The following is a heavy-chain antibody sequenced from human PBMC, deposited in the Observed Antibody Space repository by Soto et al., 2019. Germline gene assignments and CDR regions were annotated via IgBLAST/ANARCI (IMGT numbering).Heavy chain of an antibody. CDR2: ISGAGGTT. J-gene: IGHJ5*02. V-gene: IGHV3-23*01. Sequence: GGSLRLSCKASGFTFSTYSRNWVRQAPGKGLDWVASISGAGGTTYYADSVRGRFTVSRDNSKNTLYLDMHNLSAGDTAVYYCAKGVLPASPLDPWGQGTLVTVSS. D-gene: IGHD2-2*01. CDR1: GFTFSTYS. CDR3: AKGVLPASPLDP.